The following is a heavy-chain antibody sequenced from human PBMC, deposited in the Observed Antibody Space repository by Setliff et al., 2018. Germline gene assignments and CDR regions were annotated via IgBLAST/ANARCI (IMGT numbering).Heavy chain of an antibody. CDR3: ARDVFDFRTGQAGP. Sequence: GGSLRLSCSASGFTFSSLWMAWVRQAPGKGLEGVANINQGGSDQFYVESVKGRFTISRDNAKNSLYLQMNSLRVEDTAVYYCARDVFDFRTGQAGPWGQGTLVTVSS. CDR1: GFTFSSLW. J-gene: IGHJ5*02. CDR2: INQGGSDQ. D-gene: IGHD3-3*01. V-gene: IGHV3-7*01.